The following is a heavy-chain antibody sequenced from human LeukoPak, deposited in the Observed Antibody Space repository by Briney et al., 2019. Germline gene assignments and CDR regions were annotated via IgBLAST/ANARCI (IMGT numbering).Heavy chain of an antibody. J-gene: IGHJ3*02. D-gene: IGHD3-3*01. V-gene: IGHV4-59*01. CDR3: ARIDFWSGYYNHDAFDI. CDR2: IYYSGST. CDR1: GGSISSYY. Sequence: SETLSLTCTVSGGSISSYYWSWIRQPPGKGLEWIGYIYYSGSTNYNPSLKSRVTISVDTSKNQFSLKLSSVTAADTAVYYCARIDFWSGYYNHDAFDIWGQGTMVTVPS.